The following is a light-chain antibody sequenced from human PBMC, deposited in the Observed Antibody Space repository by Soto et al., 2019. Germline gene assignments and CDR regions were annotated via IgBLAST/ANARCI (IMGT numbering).Light chain of an antibody. CDR2: DAS. CDR3: QKSDGS. J-gene: IGKJ2*01. V-gene: IGKV1-5*01. Sequence: DIQMTQSPSTLSASVGDRVTITCRASQSFNNWLAWYQQKPGKAPKLLIYDASTLQSGVPSRFSGSGSGTEFTLTISSQQPDDFASYYCQKSDGSFGQGTRLEIK. CDR1: QSFNNW.